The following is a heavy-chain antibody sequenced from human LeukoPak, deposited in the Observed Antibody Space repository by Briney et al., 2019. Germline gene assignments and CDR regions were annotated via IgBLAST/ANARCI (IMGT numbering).Heavy chain of an antibody. CDR2: IYYTGVT. Sequence: SETLSLTCTVSGGSISSGTHYYNWIRQHPGKGLEWIGYIYYTGVTSYNPSLKSRVTMSVDTSMNQVSLKLGSLTAADTAVYYCAASSGVTLGRFWGQGTLVTVSS. V-gene: IGHV4-31*03. J-gene: IGHJ4*02. CDR3: AASSGVTLGRF. CDR1: GGSISSGTHY. D-gene: IGHD3-16*01.